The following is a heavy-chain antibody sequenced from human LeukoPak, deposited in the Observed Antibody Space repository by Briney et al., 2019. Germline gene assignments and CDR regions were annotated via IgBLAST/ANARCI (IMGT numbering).Heavy chain of an antibody. CDR2: ITASGRST. Sequence: AGGSLRLSCAASGFSISDYQLSWVRQAPGKGLEWISYITASGRSTNYADSLKGRFTISKDNAKNSVVLQMNSLRAEDTAVYYCTRERRGSYYAFESWGQGTQVSVSS. D-gene: IGHD3-16*01. CDR1: GFSISDYQ. CDR3: TRERRGSYYAFES. J-gene: IGHJ4*02. V-gene: IGHV3-11*01.